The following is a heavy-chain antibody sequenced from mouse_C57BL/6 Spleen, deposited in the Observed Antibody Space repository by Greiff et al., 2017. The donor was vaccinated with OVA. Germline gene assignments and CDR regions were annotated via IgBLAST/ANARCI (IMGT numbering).Heavy chain of an antibody. CDR1: GYAFSSYW. CDR3: ARGDSSGYGFDY. CDR2: IYPGDGDT. D-gene: IGHD3-2*02. Sequence: VQLKESGAELVKPGASVKISCKASGYAFSSYWMNWVKQRPGKGLEWIGQIYPGDGDTNYNGKFKGKAALTADKSSSTAYMQLSSLTSEDSAVYFCARGDSSGYGFDYWGQGTTLTVSS. J-gene: IGHJ2*01. V-gene: IGHV1-80*01.